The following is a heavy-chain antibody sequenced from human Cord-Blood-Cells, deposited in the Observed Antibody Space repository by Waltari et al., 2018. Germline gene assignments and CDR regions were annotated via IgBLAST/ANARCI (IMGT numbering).Heavy chain of an antibody. D-gene: IGHD3-10*01. Sequence: QLQLVPSGAEVKKPGSSGKVFCKASGGTFSSSAISWVRQAPGQGLEWMGGIIPIFGTANYAQKFQGRVTITADESTSTAYMELSSLRSEDTAVYYCARAISMSGSYFDYWGQGTLVTVSS. CDR1: GGTFSSSA. V-gene: IGHV1-69*01. CDR3: ARAISMSGSYFDY. J-gene: IGHJ4*02. CDR2: IIPIFGTA.